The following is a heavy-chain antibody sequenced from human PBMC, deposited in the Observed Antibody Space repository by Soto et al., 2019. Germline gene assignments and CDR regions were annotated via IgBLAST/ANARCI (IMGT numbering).Heavy chain of an antibody. Sequence: GGSLRLSCAASGFTFSTYWMSWVRQAPGKGLEWVANIKEDGSEKYYVDSVEGRFTISRDNAKNSLYLQMTSLRAEDTALYYCARSWGYFDSSGFPYLYAMDVWGQGTTVTVSS. D-gene: IGHD3-22*01. CDR3: ARSWGYFDSSGFPYLYAMDV. J-gene: IGHJ6*02. V-gene: IGHV3-7*01. CDR1: GFTFSTYW. CDR2: IKEDGSEK.